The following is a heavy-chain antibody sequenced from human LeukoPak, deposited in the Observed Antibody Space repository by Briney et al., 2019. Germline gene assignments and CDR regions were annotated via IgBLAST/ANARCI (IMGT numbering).Heavy chain of an antibody. CDR3: ARDLTVTSTCWFDL. D-gene: IGHD4-11*01. CDR2: ISSSSSYI. V-gene: IGHV3-21*01. J-gene: IGHJ5*02. CDR1: GFTFSSYS. Sequence: GGSLRLSCAASGFTFSSYSMNWVRQAPGKGLEWVSSISSSSSYIYYADSVKGRFTISRDNAKNSLYLQMNSLRAEDTAVYYCARDLTVTSTCWFDLWGQGTLVTVSS.